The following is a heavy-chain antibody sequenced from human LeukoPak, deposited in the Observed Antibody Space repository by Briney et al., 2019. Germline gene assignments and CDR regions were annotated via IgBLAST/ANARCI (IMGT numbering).Heavy chain of an antibody. D-gene: IGHD2-15*01. V-gene: IGHV3-7*01. CDR1: GFTFSSYW. Sequence: GGSLRLSCAASGFTFSSYWMRWVRQAPGKGLEGGAKIKQDGREKDYVDSVKGRFTISRDNAKNSLYLQMNSLRPEDTAVYYCARALPSRRGYYYYYYYIDVWGKGTTVTVSS. CDR2: IKQDGREK. J-gene: IGHJ6*03. CDR3: ARALPSRRGYYYYYYYIDV.